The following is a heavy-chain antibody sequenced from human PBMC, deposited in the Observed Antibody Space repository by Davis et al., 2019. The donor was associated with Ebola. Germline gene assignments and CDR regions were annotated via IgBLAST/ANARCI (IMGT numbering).Heavy chain of an antibody. Sequence: GESLKISCAASGFTFSDYYMSWIRQAPGKGLEWVLYISSSGSTIYYADSVKGRFTISRDNAKNSLYLQMNSLRAEDTAVYYCAKRGYSYGTGYYYYGMDVWGQGTTVTVSS. J-gene: IGHJ6*02. V-gene: IGHV3-11*01. CDR1: GFTFSDYY. CDR3: AKRGYSYGTGYYYYGMDV. CDR2: ISSSGSTI. D-gene: IGHD5-18*01.